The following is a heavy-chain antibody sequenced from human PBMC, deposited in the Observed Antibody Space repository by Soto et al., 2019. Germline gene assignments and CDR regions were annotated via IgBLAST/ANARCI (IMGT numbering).Heavy chain of an antibody. CDR2: INPILSMS. Sequence: QVQLVQSGAEVKRPGSSMKVSCTASGDTFTFYSINWVRQAPGLGLEWMGRINPILSMSNYAQRFQGRVTMTADKSTSTAYMELSSLRSEDTAIYYCASSYGSGYRAFDYWGQGALVTVSS. CDR1: GDTFTFYS. J-gene: IGHJ4*02. CDR3: ASSYGSGYRAFDY. D-gene: IGHD3-10*01. V-gene: IGHV1-69*02.